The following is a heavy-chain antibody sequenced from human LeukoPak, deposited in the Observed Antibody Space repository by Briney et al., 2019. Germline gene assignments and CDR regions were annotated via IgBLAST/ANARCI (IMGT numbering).Heavy chain of an antibody. J-gene: IGHJ6*02. D-gene: IGHD2-15*01. CDR3: ARARGYCSGGSCYPQVHYYYGMDV. V-gene: IGHV4-39*01. Sequence: SETLSLTCSVSGGSISSSSYHWGWIRQPPGKELEWIGTIYYSGSTKYNPSLNSRVTISADTSKNQFSLKLNSVTAADTAVYYCARARGYCSGGSCYPQVHYYYGMDVWGQGTTVTVSS. CDR2: IYYSGST. CDR1: GGSISSSSYH.